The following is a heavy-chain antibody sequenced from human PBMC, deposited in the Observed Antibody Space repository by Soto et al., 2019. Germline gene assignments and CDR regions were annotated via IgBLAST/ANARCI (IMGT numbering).Heavy chain of an antibody. Sequence: QVQLVQSGAEVKEPGSSVKVSCKASGGTLSNNAISWVRQAPGQGLEWMGGIIPIFGTTNYAPKFQGRLTITADESTGTGYMELSSLRSEDTAVDYWARPRQRLARFKYYYPMDFWGQGTTVTVSS. CDR1: GGTLSNNA. CDR2: IIPIFGTT. D-gene: IGHD6-25*01. J-gene: IGHJ6*02. CDR3: ARPRQRLARFKYYYPMDF. V-gene: IGHV1-69*01.